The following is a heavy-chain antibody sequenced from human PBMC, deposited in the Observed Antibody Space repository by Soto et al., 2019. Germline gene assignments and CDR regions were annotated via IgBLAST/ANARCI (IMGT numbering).Heavy chain of an antibody. J-gene: IGHJ4*02. Sequence: EVQLVESGGVVVQPGGSLRLSCAASGFTFDDYTMHWVRQAPGKGLEWVSLISWDGGSTYYADSVKGRFTISRDNSKNSLYLQMNSLRTEDTALYYCAKDMSSSSYYFDYWGQGTLVTVSS. V-gene: IGHV3-43*01. CDR2: ISWDGGST. CDR3: AKDMSSSSYYFDY. D-gene: IGHD6-13*01. CDR1: GFTFDDYT.